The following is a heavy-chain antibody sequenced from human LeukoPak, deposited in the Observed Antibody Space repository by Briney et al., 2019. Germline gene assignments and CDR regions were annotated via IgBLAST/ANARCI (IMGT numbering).Heavy chain of an antibody. V-gene: IGHV4-59*01. J-gene: IGHJ4*02. CDR2: IYYSGST. Sequence: SETLSLTCTVSGGSIRSYYWSWIRQPPGKGLEWIGYIYYSGSTNYNPSLKSRVTMSVDTSKNQLSLKMSSVTAADTAVYYCARFSYRGSSYYWGQGTLVTVSS. D-gene: IGHD1-26*01. CDR1: GGSIRSYY. CDR3: ARFSYRGSSYY.